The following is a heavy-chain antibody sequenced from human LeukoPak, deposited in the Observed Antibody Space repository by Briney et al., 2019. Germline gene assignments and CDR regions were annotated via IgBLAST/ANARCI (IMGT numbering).Heavy chain of an antibody. CDR1: GFTFSNYA. CDR3: AKRLCSGGSCSYYYYYGMDV. V-gene: IGHV3-23*01. CDR2: ISRSGGST. Sequence: GGSLRLSCAASGFTFSNYAMNWVRQPPGKGLEWVSAISRSGGSTYYADSVKGRFTISRDNSKNTLYLQMNSLRAEDTAVYYCAKRLCSGGSCSYYYYYGMDVWGQGTTVTVSS. D-gene: IGHD2-15*01. J-gene: IGHJ6*02.